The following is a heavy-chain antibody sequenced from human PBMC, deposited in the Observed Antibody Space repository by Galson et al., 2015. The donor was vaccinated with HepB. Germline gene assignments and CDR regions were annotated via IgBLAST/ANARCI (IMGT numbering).Heavy chain of an antibody. J-gene: IGHJ4*02. CDR2: ISWNSGSI. V-gene: IGHV3-9*01. Sequence: SLRLSCAASGFTFDDYAMHWVRQAPGKGLEWVSGISWNSGSIGYADSVKGRFTISRDNAKNSLYLQMNSLRAEDTALYYCAKDSRVVAATPGAFDYWGQGTLVTVSS. CDR1: GFTFDDYA. CDR3: AKDSRVVAATPGAFDY. D-gene: IGHD2-15*01.